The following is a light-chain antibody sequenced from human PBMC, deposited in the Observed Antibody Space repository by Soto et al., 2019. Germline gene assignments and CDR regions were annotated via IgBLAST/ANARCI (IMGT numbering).Light chain of an antibody. CDR3: QQYNSSPVG. V-gene: IGKV1-5*01. Sequence: IQMTQSPSTLSASVGDRVTITCRASQSISSWLAWYQQKPGKAPKLLVYDASSLESGVPSRFSGSGSGTEFTLTISSLQPDDFATYYCQQYNSSPVGFGQGTKVDIK. CDR2: DAS. J-gene: IGKJ1*01. CDR1: QSISSW.